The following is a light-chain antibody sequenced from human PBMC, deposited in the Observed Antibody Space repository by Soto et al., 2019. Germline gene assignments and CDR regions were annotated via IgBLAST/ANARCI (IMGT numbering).Light chain of an antibody. CDR3: QQYNSLWT. CDR1: QSLSSW. Sequence: DIQMPQPPSTLSASVGDRVTITCRASQSLSSWLAWYQQKPGKAPRLLIYKASSLESGVPSRFSGSGSGTEFTLTISSLQPDDFATYYCQQYNSLWTFGQGAKVDNK. CDR2: KAS. V-gene: IGKV1-5*03. J-gene: IGKJ1*01.